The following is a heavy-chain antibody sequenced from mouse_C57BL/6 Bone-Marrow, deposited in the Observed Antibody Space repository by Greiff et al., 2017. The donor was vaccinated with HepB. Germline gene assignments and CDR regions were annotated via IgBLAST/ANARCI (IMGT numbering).Heavy chain of an antibody. J-gene: IGHJ2*01. CDR1: GFTFSDYY. CDR2: INYDGSST. Sequence: EVQRVESEGGLVQPGSSMKLSCTASGFTFSDYYMAWVRQVPEKGLEWVANINYDGSSTYYLDSLKSRFIISRDNAKNILYLQMSSLKSEDTATYYCARGALYYYGSPFDYWGQGTTLTVSS. CDR3: ARGALYYYGSPFDY. D-gene: IGHD1-1*01. V-gene: IGHV5-16*01.